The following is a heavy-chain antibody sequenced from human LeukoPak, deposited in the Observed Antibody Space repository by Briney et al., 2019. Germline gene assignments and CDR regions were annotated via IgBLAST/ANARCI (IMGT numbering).Heavy chain of an antibody. V-gene: IGHV3-30*02. CDR3: AKDIVVVPAAIYYYYGMDV. D-gene: IGHD2-2*01. CDR2: IRSDGSDK. CDR1: GFTFSGYD. Sequence: GGSLRLSCAASGFTFSGYDMHWVRQAPGKGLEWVALIRSDGSDKYYADSVKGRFTISRDNSKNTLYLQMNSLRAEDTAVYYCAKDIVVVPAAIYYYYGMDVWGQGTTVTVSS. J-gene: IGHJ6*02.